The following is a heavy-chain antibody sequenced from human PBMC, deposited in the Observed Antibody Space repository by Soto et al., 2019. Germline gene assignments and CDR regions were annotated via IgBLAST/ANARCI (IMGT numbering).Heavy chain of an antibody. D-gene: IGHD6-19*01. CDR3: ARLGLHRSGWPLDD. Sequence: SETLSLTCTVSGGSISSGDYYWSWIRQPPGKGLEWIGYIYYSGSTYYNPSLKSQVTISVDTSKNQLSLKLSSVTAADTAVYYCARLGLHRSGWPLDDRGQGTPVTVSS. CDR2: IYYSGST. J-gene: IGHJ4*02. CDR1: GGSISSGDYY. V-gene: IGHV4-30-4*01.